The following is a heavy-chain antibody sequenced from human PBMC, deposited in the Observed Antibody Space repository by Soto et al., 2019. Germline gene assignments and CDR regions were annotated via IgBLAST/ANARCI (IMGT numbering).Heavy chain of an antibody. V-gene: IGHV4-31*03. D-gene: IGHD3-3*01. J-gene: IGHJ3*02. CDR3: ARTSIFGVVLNAFDI. Sequence: SETLSLTCTVSGGSFSGGGYYWSWIRQHPGKGLEWMGYISYSGSTKYKPSLQSRITISVETSKNQFSLRLTSVTAADTAIYFCARTSIFGVVLNAFDIWGQGTLVTVS. CDR2: ISYSGST. CDR1: GGSFSGGGYY.